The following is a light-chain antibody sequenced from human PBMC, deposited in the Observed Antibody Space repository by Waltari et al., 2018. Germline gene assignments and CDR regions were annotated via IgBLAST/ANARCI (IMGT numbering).Light chain of an antibody. CDR3: QQYDTSPRT. Sequence: EIVLTQSPGTLSLSPGERATLSCRASQGVSSSYLAWFQQKPGQAPRLLIYGASSRATGIPDRFSGGGSGTDFTLTISRLESEDFAVYYCQQYDTSPRTFGQGTKVEIK. J-gene: IGKJ1*01. V-gene: IGKV3-20*01. CDR1: QGVSSSY. CDR2: GAS.